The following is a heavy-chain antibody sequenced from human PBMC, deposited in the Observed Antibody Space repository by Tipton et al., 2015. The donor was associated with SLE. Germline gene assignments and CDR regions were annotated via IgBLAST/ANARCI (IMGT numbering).Heavy chain of an antibody. CDR1: GGSISSHY. CDR3: ARETGYYTRE. V-gene: IGHV4-59*11. J-gene: IGHJ4*02. CDR2: IYYSGST. D-gene: IGHD3/OR15-3a*01. Sequence: TLSLTCTVSGGSISSHYWSWIRQPPGKGLEWIGYIYYSGSTNYNPSLKSRVTISVDTSKNQFSLKLSSVTAADTAVYYCARETGYYTREWGQGTLVTVSS.